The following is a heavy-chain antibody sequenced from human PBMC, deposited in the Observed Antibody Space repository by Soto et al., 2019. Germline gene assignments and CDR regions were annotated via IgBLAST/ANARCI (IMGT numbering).Heavy chain of an antibody. CDR2: IIPLYGTT. J-gene: IGHJ5*02. D-gene: IGHD2-15*01. CDR3: ARDLGGCSAGSCRYNWFDL. Sequence: QVQLVQSGAEVKKPGSSVRVSCEASGDTFRNYAISWVRQAPGQGLEWLGGIIPLYGTTNYAQKFQDRVTSPADGSTTTAYMDLSSLRKEDTAVYYCARDLGGCSAGSCRYNWFDLWGQGTLVTVSS. CDR1: GDTFRNYA. V-gene: IGHV1-69*01.